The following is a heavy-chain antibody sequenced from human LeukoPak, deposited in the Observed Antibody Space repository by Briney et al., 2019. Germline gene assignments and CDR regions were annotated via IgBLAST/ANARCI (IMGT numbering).Heavy chain of an antibody. CDR1: GFTFRTYW. D-gene: IGHD3-10*01. J-gene: IGHJ5*02. CDR3: VRPWVVRRLTDDH. CDR2: INSDGSIT. Sequence: GGSLRLSCAASGFTFRTYWMDWVRQAPGEGLMWVARINSDGSITNYGGSVKGRFTVSRDNAKNTLYLQMNSLRAEDTAVYYCVRPWVVRRLTDDHWGQGTLVSVSS. V-gene: IGHV3-74*01.